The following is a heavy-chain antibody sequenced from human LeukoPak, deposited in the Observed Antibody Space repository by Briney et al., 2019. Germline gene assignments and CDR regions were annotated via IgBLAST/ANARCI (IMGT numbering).Heavy chain of an antibody. D-gene: IGHD4-17*01. CDR1: GYTFTGYY. J-gene: IGHJ4*02. CDR2: INPNSGGT. Sequence: ASVKVSCTASGYTFTGYYMHWVRQAPGQGLEWMGWINPNSGGTNYAQKFQGRVTMTRDTSISTAYMELSRLRSDDTAVYYCARGGGMTTVTDFDYWGQGTLVTVSS. V-gene: IGHV1-2*02. CDR3: ARGGGMTTVTDFDY.